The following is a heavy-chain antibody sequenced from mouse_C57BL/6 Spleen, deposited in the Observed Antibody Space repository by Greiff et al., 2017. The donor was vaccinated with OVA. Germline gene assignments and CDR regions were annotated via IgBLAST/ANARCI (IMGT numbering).Heavy chain of an antibody. CDR1: GYTFTSYW. J-gene: IGHJ2*01. V-gene: IGHV1-53*01. D-gene: IGHD1-1*01. CDR2: INPSNGGT. CDR3: ARSLLGGTVAYFDY. Sequence: QVQLQQPGTELVKPGASVKLSCKASGYTFTSYWMHWVKQRPGQGLEWIGNINPSNGGTNYNEKFKSKATLTVDKSSSTAYMQLSSLTSEDSAVYDGARSLLGGTVAYFDYWGQGTTLTVSS.